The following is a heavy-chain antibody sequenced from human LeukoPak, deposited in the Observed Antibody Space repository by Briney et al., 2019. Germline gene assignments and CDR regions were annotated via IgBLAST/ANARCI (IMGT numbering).Heavy chain of an antibody. Sequence: QSGGSLRLSCAASGFTFSSYAMHWVRQAPGKGLEYVSAISSNGGSTYYANSVKGRFTISRDNSKNTLYLQMGSLRAEDMAVYYCARVSLDGPGDYWGQGTLVTVSS. CDR2: ISSNGGST. J-gene: IGHJ4*02. V-gene: IGHV3-64*01. CDR3: ARVSLDGPGDY. CDR1: GFTFSSYA.